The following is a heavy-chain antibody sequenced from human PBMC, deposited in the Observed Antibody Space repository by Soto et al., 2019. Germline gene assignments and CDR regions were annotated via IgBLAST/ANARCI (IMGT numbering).Heavy chain of an antibody. CDR3: ARQPIIAVAGTFYYYYGMDV. Sequence: QVQLQESGPGLVKPSGTLSLTCAVSGGSISSSNWWSWVRQPPGKGLEWIGEIYHSGSTNYNPSLKSRVTISVDKSKNQFSLKLSSVTATDTAVYYCARQPIIAVAGTFYYYYGMDVWGQGTTVTVSS. V-gene: IGHV4-4*02. J-gene: IGHJ6*02. CDR1: GGSISSSNW. D-gene: IGHD6-19*01. CDR2: IYHSGST.